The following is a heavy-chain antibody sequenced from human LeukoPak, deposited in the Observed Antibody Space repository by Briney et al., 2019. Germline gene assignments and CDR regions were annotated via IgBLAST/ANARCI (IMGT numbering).Heavy chain of an antibody. CDR2: ISYDGSNK. CDR1: GFTFSSYG. CDR3: AKDSSGYYALGWYFDL. V-gene: IGHV3-30*18. Sequence: GRSLRLSCAASGFTFSSYGMHWVRQAPGKGLEWVAVISYDGSNKYYADSVKGRFTISRDNSKNTLYLQMNGLRAEDTAVYYCAKDSSGYYALGWYFDLWGRGTLVTVSS. D-gene: IGHD3-22*01. J-gene: IGHJ2*01.